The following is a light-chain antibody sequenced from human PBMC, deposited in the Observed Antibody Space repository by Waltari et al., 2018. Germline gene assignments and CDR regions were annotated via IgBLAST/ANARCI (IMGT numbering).Light chain of an antibody. CDR3: TSRDNYGYV. CDR1: SLRDYY. V-gene: IGLV3-19*01. Sequence: SSELTQDPAVSVALGQTVRITCQGDSLRDYYATCYQQKPGQAPLLVIYGNNKRPSAIPDRFSGSSSGDTASLTITGAQAEDEADYYCTSRDNYGYVFATGTTVTVL. J-gene: IGLJ1*01. CDR2: GNN.